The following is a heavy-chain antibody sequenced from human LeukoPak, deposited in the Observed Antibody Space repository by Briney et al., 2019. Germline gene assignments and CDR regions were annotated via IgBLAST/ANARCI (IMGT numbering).Heavy chain of an antibody. J-gene: IGHJ3*02. CDR3: ARDGYSSSWQIRTLYAFDI. CDR1: GYTFTGYH. V-gene: IGHV1-18*04. Sequence: VASVKVSCKASGYTFTGYHIHWVRQAPGQGLEWMGWISAYNGNTNYAQKLQGRVTITADESTSTAYMELSSLRSEDTAVYYCARDGYSSSWQIRTLYAFDIWGQGTMVTVSS. D-gene: IGHD6-13*01. CDR2: ISAYNGNT.